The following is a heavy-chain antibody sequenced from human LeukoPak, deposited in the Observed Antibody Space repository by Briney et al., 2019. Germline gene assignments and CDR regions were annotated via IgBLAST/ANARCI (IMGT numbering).Heavy chain of an antibody. V-gene: IGHV7-4-1*02. CDR2: INTNTGNP. CDR3: ARVAGLIAAPYWYFDL. CDR1: GYTFTTYG. Sequence: GASVKVSCKASGYTFTTYGMNWVRQAPGQELEWMGWINTNTGNPTYVQGFTGRFVFSLDTSVSTAYLQINSLKAEDTAVYYCARVAGLIAAPYWYFDLWGRGTLVTVSS. D-gene: IGHD6-6*01. J-gene: IGHJ2*01.